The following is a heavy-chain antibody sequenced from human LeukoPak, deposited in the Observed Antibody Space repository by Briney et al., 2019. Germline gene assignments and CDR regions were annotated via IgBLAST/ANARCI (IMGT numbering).Heavy chain of an antibody. D-gene: IGHD3-10*01. V-gene: IGHV3-48*01. Sequence: GGSLRLSCAASGFTFRSYSMNWVRQTPGKGLERVSYISSSSSTIYYADSVKGRFTISRDNAKNSLYLQMNSLRAEDTAVYYCASERGWFGEFDYWGQGTLVTVSS. CDR3: ASERGWFGEFDY. CDR2: ISSSSSTI. CDR1: GFTFRSYS. J-gene: IGHJ4*02.